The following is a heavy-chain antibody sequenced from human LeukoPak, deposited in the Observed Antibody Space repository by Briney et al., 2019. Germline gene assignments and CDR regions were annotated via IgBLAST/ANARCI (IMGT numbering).Heavy chain of an antibody. CDR3: ARVRGSYHGDY. CDR2: ISSGGSTI. Sequence: GGSLRLSCAPSGFTFSSYSMNWVRQAPGKGLEWVSYISSGGSTIYYADSVRGRFTISRDNAKNSLYLQMSSLRDEDTAVYYCARVRGSYHGDYWGQGALVTVSS. V-gene: IGHV3-48*02. D-gene: IGHD1-26*01. CDR1: GFTFSSYS. J-gene: IGHJ4*02.